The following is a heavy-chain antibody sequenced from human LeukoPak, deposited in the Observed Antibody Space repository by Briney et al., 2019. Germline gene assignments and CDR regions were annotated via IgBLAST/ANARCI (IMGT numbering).Heavy chain of an antibody. J-gene: IGHJ5*02. Sequence: SETLSLTCAVYGGSFSGYYWSWLRQPPGKGLEWIGEINHSGSTNYNPSLKSRITISVDKSKNLFSLKLSSVTAADAAVYYCAREACSSTSCYSDWFDPWGQGTLVTVSS. D-gene: IGHD2-2*02. CDR2: INHSGST. CDR1: GGSFSGYY. CDR3: AREACSSTSCYSDWFDP. V-gene: IGHV4-34*01.